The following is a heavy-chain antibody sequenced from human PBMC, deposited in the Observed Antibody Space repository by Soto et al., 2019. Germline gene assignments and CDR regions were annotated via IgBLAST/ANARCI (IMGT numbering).Heavy chain of an antibody. V-gene: IGHV3-23*01. CDR1: GFTFNNYA. D-gene: IGHD3-10*01. Sequence: EVQLLESGGGLVQPGGSLRLSCSASGFTFNNYAMNWVRQAPGKGLELVSIITGSGDDTLYADSVKGRFTISRDNSKNTLYLQMSSRRVEDTAIYYCAKASGEGYPGSRVFAFWGQGTLVTVSS. J-gene: IGHJ4*02. CDR2: ITGSGDDT. CDR3: AKASGEGYPGSRVFAF.